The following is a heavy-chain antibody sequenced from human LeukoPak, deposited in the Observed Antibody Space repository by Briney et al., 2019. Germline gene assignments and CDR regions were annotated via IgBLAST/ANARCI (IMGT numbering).Heavy chain of an antibody. CDR3: ARDRGGDYSNYYFDY. CDR1: GGSISSSSYY. Sequence: SEPLSLTCTVSGGSISSSSYYWRWIRQPPGKGREWIGSIYYSGSTYYNPSLKSRVTISVDTYKNQFSLKLSSVTAADTAVYYCARDRGGDYSNYYFDYWGQGTLVTVSS. J-gene: IGHJ4*02. CDR2: IYYSGST. D-gene: IGHD4-11*01. V-gene: IGHV4-39*07.